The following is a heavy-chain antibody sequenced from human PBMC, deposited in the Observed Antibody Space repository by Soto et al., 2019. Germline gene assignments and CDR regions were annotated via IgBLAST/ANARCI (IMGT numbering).Heavy chain of an antibody. J-gene: IGHJ6*02. D-gene: IGHD3-16*02. Sequence: QVQLVQSGAEMKKPGSSVTVSCKASGGTFSSFSINWVRQAPGQGLEWMGGIIPILTTADYAQKFQDRVTISADVPTTTVYITLRSLRSENTVIYYCAQYQMLSGMEVGGQGTSVSVAS. CDR1: GGTFSSFS. CDR3: AQYQMLSGMEV. CDR2: IIPILTTA. V-gene: IGHV1-69*12.